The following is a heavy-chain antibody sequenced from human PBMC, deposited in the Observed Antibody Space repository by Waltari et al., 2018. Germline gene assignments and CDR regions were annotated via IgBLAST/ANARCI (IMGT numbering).Heavy chain of an antibody. Sequence: QVQLQESGPGLVKPSETLSLTCTVSGGSISSYYWRWIRQPPGKGLEWGGYIYYSGSTNYNPSLKSRVTISVDTSKNQFSLKLSSVTAADTAVYYCARCGLYGDLKYNWFDPWGQGTLVTVSS. V-gene: IGHV4-59*01. CDR3: ARCGLYGDLKYNWFDP. D-gene: IGHD4-17*01. J-gene: IGHJ5*02. CDR2: IYYSGST. CDR1: GGSISSYY.